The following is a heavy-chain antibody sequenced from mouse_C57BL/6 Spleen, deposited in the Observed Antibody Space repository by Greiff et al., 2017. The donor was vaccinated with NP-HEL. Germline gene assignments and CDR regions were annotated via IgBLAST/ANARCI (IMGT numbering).Heavy chain of an antibody. CDR1: GYTFTDYY. V-gene: IGHV1-19*01. J-gene: IGHJ3*01. Sequence: EVQLQQSGPVLVKPGASVKMSCKASGYTFTDYYMNWVKQSHGKSLEWIGVINPYNGGTSYNQKFKGKATLTVDKSSSTAYMELNSLTSEDSAVYYCARAYYSTPWFAYWGQGTLVTVSA. CDR2: INPYNGGT. D-gene: IGHD2-5*01. CDR3: ARAYYSTPWFAY.